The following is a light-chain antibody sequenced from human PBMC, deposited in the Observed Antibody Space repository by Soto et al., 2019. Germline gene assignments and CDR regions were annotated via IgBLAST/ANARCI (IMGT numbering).Light chain of an antibody. CDR1: SGHSSYA. Sequence: QPVLTQSPSASASLGASVKLTCTLSSGHSSYAIAWHQQQPEKGPRYLMKLNSDGSHSKGDGIPDRFSGSSSGAERYLTISSLHSEDEADYYCLTWGTGIAVFGGGTQLTVL. V-gene: IGLV4-69*01. J-gene: IGLJ7*01. CDR2: LNSDGSH. CDR3: LTWGTGIAV.